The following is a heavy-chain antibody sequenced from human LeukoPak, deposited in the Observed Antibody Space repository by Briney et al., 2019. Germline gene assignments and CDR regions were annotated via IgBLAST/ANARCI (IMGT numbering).Heavy chain of an antibody. J-gene: IGHJ4*02. D-gene: IGHD3-22*01. V-gene: IGHV1-18*01. CDR2: ISAYNGNT. CDR3: ARDPVDEYYYDSSGYTTLDY. CDR1: GYTLTSYG. Sequence: AASVKVSCKASGYTLTSYGISWVRQAPGQGLEWMGWISAYNGNTNYAQKLQGRVTMTTDTSTSTAYMELRSLRSDDTAVYYSARDPVDEYYYDSSGYTTLDYWGQGNLVTVSS.